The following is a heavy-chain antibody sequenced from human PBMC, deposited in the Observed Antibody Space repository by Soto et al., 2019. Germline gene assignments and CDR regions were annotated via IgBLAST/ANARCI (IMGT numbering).Heavy chain of an antibody. J-gene: IGHJ6*02. CDR1: GFTFSSYS. V-gene: IGHV3-21*01. D-gene: IGHD6-6*01. CDR2: INSGSFSI. Sequence: LRLSCAASGFTFSSYSMNWVRQAPGKGLEWVSSINSGSFSINYADSVKGRFNISRDNAQNSLHLQMNNLRAEDTAVYYCARNESSNIYGMDVWGQGTTVTVSS. CDR3: ARNESSNIYGMDV.